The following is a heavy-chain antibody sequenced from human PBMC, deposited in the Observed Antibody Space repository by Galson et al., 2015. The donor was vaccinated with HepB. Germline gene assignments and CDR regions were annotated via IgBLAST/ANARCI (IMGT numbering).Heavy chain of an antibody. J-gene: IGHJ4*02. D-gene: IGHD3-22*01. CDR2: INGDGSVK. V-gene: IGHV3-7*03. CDR1: GFTFSTFW. Sequence: SLRLSCAASGFTFSTFWMSWVRQAPGKGLEWVANINGDGSVKHYVGSVRGRFTISRDNAKNLLSLQMNSLRAEDSAIYYCATSADSSANEWGQGTLVTVSS. CDR3: ATSADSSANE.